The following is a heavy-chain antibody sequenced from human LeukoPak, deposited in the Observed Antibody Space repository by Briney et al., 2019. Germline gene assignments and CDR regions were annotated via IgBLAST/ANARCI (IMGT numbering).Heavy chain of an antibody. CDR2: IYYSGST. Sequence: SETLSLTCTVSGGSISSSSYYWGWIRQPPGKGLEWIGSIYYSGSTYYNPSLKSRVTISVDTSKNQFSLKLSSVTAADTAVYYCARGRRYCSGGSCYSLKFDPWGQGTLVTVSS. D-gene: IGHD2-15*01. CDR1: GGSISSSSYY. CDR3: ARGRRYCSGGSCYSLKFDP. V-gene: IGHV4-39*07. J-gene: IGHJ5*02.